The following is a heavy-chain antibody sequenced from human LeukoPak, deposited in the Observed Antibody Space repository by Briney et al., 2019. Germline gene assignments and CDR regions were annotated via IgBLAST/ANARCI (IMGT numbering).Heavy chain of an antibody. V-gene: IGHV3-23*01. CDR2: ISGSGGST. Sequence: GGSLRLSCAASGFTFSSYAMSWVRQAPGKGLEWVSAISGSGGSTYYADSVKGRFTISRDNSKNTLYLQMNSLRAEDTAVYYCANDGRLRSSPFDILGQGTMVTVSS. CDR1: GFTFSSYA. D-gene: IGHD2-21*01. CDR3: ANDGRLRSSPFDI. J-gene: IGHJ3*02.